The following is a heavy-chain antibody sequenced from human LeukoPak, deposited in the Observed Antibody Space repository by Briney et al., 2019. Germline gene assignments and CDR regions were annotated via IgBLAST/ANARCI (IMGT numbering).Heavy chain of an antibody. J-gene: IGHJ4*02. V-gene: IGHV3-11*03. D-gene: IGHD3-10*01. CDR2: ISNSGCYT. Sequence: PWGALRLSCAASGLTYSDHYMSWSRHAPGEGLEWSSYISNSGCYTNYADSVKGRFTISRDNAGNSLFLQMNSLRAEDTGVFYCARTMGRGPGGHFDYWGQGTLVSVCS. CDR1: GLTYSDHY. CDR3: ARTMGRGPGGHFDY.